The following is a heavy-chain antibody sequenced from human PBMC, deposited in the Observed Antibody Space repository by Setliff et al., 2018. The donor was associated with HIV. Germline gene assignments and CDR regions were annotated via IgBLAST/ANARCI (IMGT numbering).Heavy chain of an antibody. D-gene: IGHD2-15*01. CDR2: IYHNGST. J-gene: IGHJ6*03. CDR3: ARGGGSRAATSSYYSMDV. Sequence: SETLSLTCTVSGGSISIGGYYWGWIRQHPGKGLEWSGYIYHNGSTYYNPSLKSRVIISVDTSKNQFSLKLSSVTAADTAVYYCARGGGSRAATSSYYSMDVWGKGTTVTVSS. V-gene: IGHV4-31*03. CDR1: GGSISIGGYY.